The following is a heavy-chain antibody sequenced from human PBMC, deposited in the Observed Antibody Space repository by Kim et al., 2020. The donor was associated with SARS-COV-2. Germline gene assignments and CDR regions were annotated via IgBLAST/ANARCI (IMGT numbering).Heavy chain of an antibody. J-gene: IGHJ4*02. CDR2: ISSSSSYI. Sequence: GGSLRLSCAASGFTFSSYSMNWVRQAPGKGLEWVSSISSSSSYIYYADSVKGRFTISRDNAKNSLYLQMNSLRAEDTAVYYCASFSPTVTTAPFDYWGQGTLVTVSS. D-gene: IGHD4-17*01. CDR1: GFTFSSYS. V-gene: IGHV3-21*01. CDR3: ASFSPTVTTAPFDY.